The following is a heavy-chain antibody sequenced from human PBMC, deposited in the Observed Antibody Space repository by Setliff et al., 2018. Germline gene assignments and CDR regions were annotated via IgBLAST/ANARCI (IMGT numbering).Heavy chain of an antibody. Sequence: SETLSLTCTVSGGSISSYYWSWIRQPAGKGLEWIGHIYIGGSANYNPSLKSRVTMSIDTSKNQFSLKLNSVTAADMAVYYCAREQWLEPPCYYYMDVWAKGTTVTVS. CDR3: AREQWLEPPCYYYMDV. J-gene: IGHJ6*03. V-gene: IGHV4-4*07. CDR2: IYIGGSA. D-gene: IGHD6-19*01. CDR1: GGSISSYY.